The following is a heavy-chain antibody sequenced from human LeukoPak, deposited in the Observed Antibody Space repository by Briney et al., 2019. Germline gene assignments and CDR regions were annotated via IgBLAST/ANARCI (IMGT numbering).Heavy chain of an antibody. V-gene: IGHV3-7*01. D-gene: IGHD3-3*01. Sequence: GGSLRLSCAASGFTFSSYWMSWVRQAPGKGLEWVANIKQDGSEKYYVDSVKGRFTISRDNAKNSLYLQMNSLRAEDTAVYYCARVGASYYDFWSGYYEDGWFDPWGQGTLVTVSS. J-gene: IGHJ5*02. CDR2: IKQDGSEK. CDR1: GFTFSSYW. CDR3: ARVGASYYDFWSGYYEDGWFDP.